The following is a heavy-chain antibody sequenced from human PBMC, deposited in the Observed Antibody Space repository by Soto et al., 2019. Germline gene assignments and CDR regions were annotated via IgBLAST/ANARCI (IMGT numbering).Heavy chain of an antibody. Sequence: EVRFLESGGGLVQPGGSLRLSCAASGVPFSNYAMNWVRQAPGRGLEWVSGMRHSGSSTYYADSVKGRFTISRDNSTNTLFLQMNSLTAEDTAVYYWAKGSWVHHGSEGGNWLDPWGQGTLVTVSS. CDR3: AKGSWVHHGSEGGNWLDP. V-gene: IGHV3-23*01. D-gene: IGHD3-10*01. J-gene: IGHJ5*02. CDR1: GVPFSNYA. CDR2: MRHSGSST.